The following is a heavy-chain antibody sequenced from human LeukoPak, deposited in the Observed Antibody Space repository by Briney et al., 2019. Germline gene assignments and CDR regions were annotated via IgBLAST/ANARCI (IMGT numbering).Heavy chain of an antibody. J-gene: IGHJ6*02. D-gene: IGHD2-15*01. V-gene: IGHV4-34*01. CDR2: INHSGST. CDR1: GGSFSGYY. Sequence: SETLSLTCAVYGGSFSGYYWSWIRQPPGKGLEWIGEINHSGSTNYNPSPKSRVTISVDTSKNQFSLKLSSVTAADTAVYYCARVHNCSGGSCPNYYYYGMDVWGQGTTVTVSS. CDR3: ARVHNCSGGSCPNYYYYGMDV.